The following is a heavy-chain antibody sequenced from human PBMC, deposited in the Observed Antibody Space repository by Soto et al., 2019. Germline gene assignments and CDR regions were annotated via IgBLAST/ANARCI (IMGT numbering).Heavy chain of an antibody. CDR2: INAGNGNT. D-gene: IGHD3-10*01. CDR3: ARDMGFGLSDY. V-gene: IGHV1-3*01. CDR1: GYTFTSYA. Sequence: QVQLVQSGAEVKKPGASVKVSCKASGYTFTSYAMHWVRQAPGKRLEWMGWINAGNGNTKYSQKFQGRVTITRDTAASTAYMELSSLRSEDTAVYYCARDMGFGLSDYWGQGTLVTVSS. J-gene: IGHJ4*02.